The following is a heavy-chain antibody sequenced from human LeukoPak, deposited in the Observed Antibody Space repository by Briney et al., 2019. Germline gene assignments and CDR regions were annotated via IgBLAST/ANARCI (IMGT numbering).Heavy chain of an antibody. J-gene: IGHJ4*02. D-gene: IGHD6-6*01. Sequence: SETLSLTCTVSGGSISSGGYYWSWIRQHPGKGLEWIGYIYYSGSTYYNPSLKSRVTISVDTSKNQFSLKLSSVTAADTAVYYCARAAFIAARGVFDYWGQGTLVTVSS. CDR2: IYYSGST. CDR1: GGSISSGGYY. V-gene: IGHV4-31*03. CDR3: ARAAFIAARGVFDY.